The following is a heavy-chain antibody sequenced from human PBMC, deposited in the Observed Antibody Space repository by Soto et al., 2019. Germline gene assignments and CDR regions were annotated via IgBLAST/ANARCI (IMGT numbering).Heavy chain of an antibody. CDR3: TTDRFYSPVDH. J-gene: IGHJ4*02. CDR1: GFSFSDHA. Sequence: SLSLSFAASGFSFSDHAMHWVLRAPGKGLEWVALVAHDGTSKYYAGSVKGRFTISSDKSSNTLYLQMNSLKTEDTAVYYCTTDRFYSPVDHWGQGTLVTVSS. D-gene: IGHD4-4*01. CDR2: VAHDGTSK. V-gene: IGHV3-30-3*01.